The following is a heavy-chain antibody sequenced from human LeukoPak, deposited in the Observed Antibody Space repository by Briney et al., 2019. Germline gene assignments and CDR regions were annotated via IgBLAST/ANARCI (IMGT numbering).Heavy chain of an antibody. CDR1: GFSLSTSGVG. V-gene: IGHV2-5*01. D-gene: IGHD3-16*01. J-gene: IGHJ6*02. CDR2: IYWNDDK. Sequence: ESGPTLVNPTQTLTLTCIFSGFSLSTSGVGVGWIRQPPGKAQEWLALIYWNDDKRYSPSLKSRLTITKDTSKNQVVLTMTNMDPVDTATYYCAHSPIYYVREKYYYYGMDVWGQGTTVTVSS. CDR3: AHSPIYYVREKYYYYGMDV.